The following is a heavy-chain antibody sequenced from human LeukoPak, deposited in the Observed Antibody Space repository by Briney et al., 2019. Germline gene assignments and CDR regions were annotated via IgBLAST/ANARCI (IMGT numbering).Heavy chain of an antibody. V-gene: IGHV3-74*01. CDR1: GFPFSGYW. J-gene: IGHJ3*02. Sequence: GGSLRLSCAASGFPFSGYWVHWVRQAPGKGLVWVSRINSGGSSTSSADSVEGRFTISRDNTKNTLYLQMNSLRAEDTAVYYCARGTSGYGYDAFDIWGQGTMVTVST. CDR2: INSGGSST. D-gene: IGHD5-12*01. CDR3: ARGTSGYGYDAFDI.